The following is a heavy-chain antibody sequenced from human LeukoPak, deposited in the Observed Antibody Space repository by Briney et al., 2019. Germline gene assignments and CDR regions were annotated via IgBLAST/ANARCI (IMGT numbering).Heavy chain of an antibody. J-gene: IGHJ5*02. D-gene: IGHD1-14*01. CDR2: IKSKTDGGTT. CDR3: TTDLNQSKYRFSPEFDP. Sequence: GGSLRLSCAASGFTFSNAWMSWVRQAPGKGLEWVGRIKSKTDGGTTDYAAPVKGRFTISRDDSKNTLYLQMNSLKTEDTAVYYCTTDLNQSKYRFSPEFDPWGQGTLVTVSS. V-gene: IGHV3-15*01. CDR1: GFTFSNAW.